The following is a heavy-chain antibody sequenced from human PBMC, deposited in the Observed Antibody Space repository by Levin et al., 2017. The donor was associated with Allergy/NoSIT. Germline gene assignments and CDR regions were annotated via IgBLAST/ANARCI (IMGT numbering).Heavy chain of an antibody. D-gene: IGHD2-21*02. CDR3: AKEPPYCGGDCYSIVDS. V-gene: IGHV3-23*01. CDR2: ISGSGGYT. J-gene: IGHJ4*02. Sequence: PGGSLRLSCAASGFTFSSYAMNWVRQAPGKGLEWVSVISGSGGYTYYADSVKGRFTISRVNSKNTLYLQMNSLRAEDTALYYCAKEPPYCGGDCYSIVDSWGQGTLVTVSS. CDR1: GFTFSSYA.